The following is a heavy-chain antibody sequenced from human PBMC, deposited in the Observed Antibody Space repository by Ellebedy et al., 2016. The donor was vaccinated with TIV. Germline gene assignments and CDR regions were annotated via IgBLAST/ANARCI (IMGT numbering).Heavy chain of an antibody. CDR1: GFTFSSYA. V-gene: IGHV3-30-3*02. J-gene: IGHJ6*02. CDR3: AKYERGSYYYHGMDV. Sequence: GGSLRLSCAASGFTFSSYAMHWVRQAPGKGLEWVAVISYDGSNKYYADSVKGRFTISRDNSKNTLYLQMNSLRAEDTAVYSCAKYERGSYYYHGMDVWGQGTTVTVSS. CDR2: ISYDGSNK. D-gene: IGHD3-16*01.